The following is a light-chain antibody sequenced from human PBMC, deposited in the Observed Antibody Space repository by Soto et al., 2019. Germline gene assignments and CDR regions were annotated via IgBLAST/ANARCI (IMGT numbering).Light chain of an antibody. CDR2: DVS. CDR3: SSFTSSSTGV. J-gene: IGLJ3*02. Sequence: QSALTQPRSVSGSPGQSVTISCTGTSSDVGGYNYVSWYQQHPGKAPKLMIYDVSNRPSGVYNRFSGSKSGNTASLTISGLQAEDEAYYYCSSFTSSSTGVFGGGTKLTVL. CDR1: SSDVGGYNY. V-gene: IGLV2-14*01.